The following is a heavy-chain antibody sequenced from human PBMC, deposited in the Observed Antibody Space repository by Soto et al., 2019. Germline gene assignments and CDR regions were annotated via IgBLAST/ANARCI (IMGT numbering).Heavy chain of an antibody. CDR3: AKEFGDLVLLRELMLDY. CDR2: ISYDGSNK. D-gene: IGHD2-8*02. Sequence: GGSLRLSCAASGFTFSSYGMHWVRQAPGKGLEWVAVISYDGSNKYYADSVKGRFTISRDNSKNTLYLQMNSLRAEDTAVYYCAKEFGDLVLLRELMLDYWGQGTLVTVSS. CDR1: GFTFSSYG. V-gene: IGHV3-30*18. J-gene: IGHJ4*02.